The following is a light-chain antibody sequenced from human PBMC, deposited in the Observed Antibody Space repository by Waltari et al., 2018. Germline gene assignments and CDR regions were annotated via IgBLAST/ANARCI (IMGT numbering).Light chain of an antibody. CDR2: WAS. Sequence: DIVMTQSPDSVALSLGERATINCKSSQSVLSSYNNYNYLAWYQQKPGQPPKVPIYWASTGESGGPHLFSGSKSGTSASLAITGLQAEDEADYYCQSYDSSLSGSEVFGGGTK. CDR3: QSYDSSLSGSEV. J-gene: IGKJ4*01. V-gene: IGKV4-1*01. CDR1: QSVLSSYNNYNY.